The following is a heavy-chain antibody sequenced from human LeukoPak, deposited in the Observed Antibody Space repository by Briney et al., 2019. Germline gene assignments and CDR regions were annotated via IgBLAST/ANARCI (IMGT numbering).Heavy chain of an antibody. Sequence: KPSETLSLTCTLSGGSISSYYWSWFRQSPGKGLEWIGYIYESGSTDYNPSLRSRVTISRDTSKNQVSLKLSSVTAADTAVYYCAKFRRLGYCSSTSCSAFDYWGQGTLVTVSS. CDR2: IYESGST. CDR3: AKFRRLGYCSSTSCSAFDY. D-gene: IGHD2-2*01. CDR1: GGSISSYY. V-gene: IGHV4-59*12. J-gene: IGHJ4*02.